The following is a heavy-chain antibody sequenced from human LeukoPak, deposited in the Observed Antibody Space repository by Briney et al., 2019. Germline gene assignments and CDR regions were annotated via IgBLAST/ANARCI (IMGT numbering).Heavy chain of an antibody. J-gene: IGHJ4*02. D-gene: IGHD1-26*01. Sequence: GGSLRLSCTASGFTFGDYAMNWFRNAPRTGLGRVGFIRSKTYGGTGEYAASVKGRFTISRDDSKSIAHLQVNSLKTEDTAVYYCTRSESGTYKGGFDFWGQGTLVTVSS. CDR1: GFTFGDYA. CDR2: IRSKTYGGTG. CDR3: TRSESGTYKGGFDF. V-gene: IGHV3-49*03.